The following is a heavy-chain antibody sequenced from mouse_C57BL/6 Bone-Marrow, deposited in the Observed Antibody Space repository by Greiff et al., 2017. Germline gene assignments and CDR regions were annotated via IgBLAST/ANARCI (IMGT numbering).Heavy chain of an antibody. Sequence: QVQLQQPGAELVMPGASVKLSCKASGYTFTSYWMHWVKQRPGQGLEWIGEIDPSDSYTNYNQKFKGQSTLTVDKSSSTAYMQLSSLTAEDSAVYYCARGGGYAMDYWGQGTSVTVSS. J-gene: IGHJ4*01. V-gene: IGHV1-69*01. CDR3: ARGGGYAMDY. CDR1: GYTFTSYW. CDR2: IDPSDSYT.